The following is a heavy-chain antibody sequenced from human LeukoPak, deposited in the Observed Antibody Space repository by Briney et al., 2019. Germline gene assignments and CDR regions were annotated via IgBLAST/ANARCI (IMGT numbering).Heavy chain of an antibody. V-gene: IGHV3-74*01. Sequence: PGGSLRLSCAASGFTFSSYWMHWVRQAPGKGLVWVSRINSDGSSTSYADSVKGRFTISRDNAKNTLYLQMNSLRAEDTAVYYCARKRDFSGSYYGGAFDIWGQGTMVTVSS. CDR3: ARKRDFSGSYYGGAFDI. CDR1: GFTFSSYW. J-gene: IGHJ3*02. D-gene: IGHD1-26*01. CDR2: INSDGSST.